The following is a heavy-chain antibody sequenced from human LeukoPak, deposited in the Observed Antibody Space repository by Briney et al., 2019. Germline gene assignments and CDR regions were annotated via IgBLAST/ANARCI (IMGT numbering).Heavy chain of an antibody. CDR2: ISSSGSTI. CDR3: AKDWDQLLYYFDY. Sequence: GGSLRLSWAASAFTFSDYYMSWISQAPGKGREWVSYISSSGSTIYYTDPVKGRFTISRDNSKNTLYLQMNSLRAEDTAVYYCAKDWDQLLYYFDYWGQGTLVTVSS. CDR1: AFTFSDYY. V-gene: IGHV3-11*01. J-gene: IGHJ4*02. D-gene: IGHD2-2*01.